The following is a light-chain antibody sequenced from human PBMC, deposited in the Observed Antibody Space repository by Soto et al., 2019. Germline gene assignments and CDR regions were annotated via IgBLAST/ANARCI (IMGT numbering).Light chain of an antibody. CDR3: SAHTTSFTFL. Sequence: LTQPASVSGSPRQSITISCIGSSSDIGSYDYVSWHQHQQGKAPKVLIYEVSNRPSGVSSRFSGSRSGNTASLTISGLQAEDEANYYCSAHTTSFTFLFGPGTKVTVL. CDR2: EVS. J-gene: IGLJ1*01. CDR1: SSDIGSYDY. V-gene: IGLV2-14*01.